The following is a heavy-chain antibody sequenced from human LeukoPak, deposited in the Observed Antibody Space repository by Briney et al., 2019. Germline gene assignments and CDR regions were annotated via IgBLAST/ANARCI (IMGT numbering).Heavy chain of an antibody. Sequence: GGSLRLSCAASGFTFSSYWMSWVRQAPGKGLEWVANIKQDGSEKYYVDSVKGRFTISRDNAKNSLYLQMNSLRAEDTAVYYCAREEVVVAATWAGYYYYYMDVWGKGTTVTVSS. CDR3: AREEVVVAATWAGYYYYYMDV. V-gene: IGHV3-7*01. CDR1: GFTFSSYW. CDR2: IKQDGSEK. D-gene: IGHD2-15*01. J-gene: IGHJ6*03.